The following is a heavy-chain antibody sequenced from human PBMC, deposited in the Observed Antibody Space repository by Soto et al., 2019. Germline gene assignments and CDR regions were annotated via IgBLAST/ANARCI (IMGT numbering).Heavy chain of an antibody. CDR1: GGSISSSNW. CDR2: IYHSGST. V-gene: IGHV4-4*02. Sequence: SETLSLTCAVSGGSISSSNWWSWVRQPPGKGLEWIGEIYHSGSTNYNPSLKSRVTISVDKSKNQFSLKLSSVTAADTAVYYCARLNIYGSGSLYGMDVWGQGTTVTVSS. D-gene: IGHD3-10*01. J-gene: IGHJ6*02. CDR3: ARLNIYGSGSLYGMDV.